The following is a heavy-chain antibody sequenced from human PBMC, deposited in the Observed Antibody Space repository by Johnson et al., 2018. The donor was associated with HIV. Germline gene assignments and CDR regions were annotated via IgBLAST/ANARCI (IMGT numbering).Heavy chain of an antibody. V-gene: IGHV3-72*01. CDR3: TRVSLPPSYAFDF. J-gene: IGHJ3*01. CDR1: GFTFSDHY. CDR2: TRNKANSYTT. Sequence: VQLVESGGGVVQPGGSLRLSCAASGFTFSDHYMDWVRQAPGKGLEWVGRTRNKANSYTTDYAASVKGRFTISRDYSKNSLYLQMNSLKTEDTAVYYCTRVSLPPSYAFDFWGQGTMVTVSS.